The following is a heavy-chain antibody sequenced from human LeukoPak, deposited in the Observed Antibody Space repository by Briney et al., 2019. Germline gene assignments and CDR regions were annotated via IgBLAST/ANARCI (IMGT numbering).Heavy chain of an antibody. V-gene: IGHV4-59*01. J-gene: IGHJ4*02. Sequence: SETLSLTCSFSGDSISTYYWSWIRQSPGKGLEWIGHIYSSGNTDYNSSLKSRVTISVDTSKSQFSLRLSSVTATDTAVYYCARLRWQLIGPYFDYWGQGILVTVSS. CDR1: GDSISTYY. CDR2: IYSSGNT. D-gene: IGHD1-26*01. CDR3: ARLRWQLIGPYFDY.